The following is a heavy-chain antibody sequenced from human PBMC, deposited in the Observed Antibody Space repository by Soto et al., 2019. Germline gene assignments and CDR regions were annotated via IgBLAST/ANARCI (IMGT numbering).Heavy chain of an antibody. CDR1: GASITGYY. Sequence: QVHLQESGPGLVKPSDTLSLTCTVSGASITGYYWSWIRQPPGKGLEWIGYVYYTGTTNYSPSLQSRVALSVVPSKKQSSLSLNSVTATDTAVYYCARGRRWDGGGWGFDYWGQGALVSVSS. J-gene: IGHJ4*02. D-gene: IGHD1-26*01. CDR2: VYYTGTT. V-gene: IGHV4-59*07. CDR3: ARGRRWDGGGWGFDY.